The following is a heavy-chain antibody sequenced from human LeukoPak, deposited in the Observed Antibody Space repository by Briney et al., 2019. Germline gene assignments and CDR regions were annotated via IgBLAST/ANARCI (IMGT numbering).Heavy chain of an antibody. CDR1: GGSISSGGYS. V-gene: IGHV4-30-2*01. D-gene: IGHD3-22*01. CDR3: ARPYDSSGYYSPPAFDI. Sequence: SETLSLTCAVSGGSISSGGYSWSWIRQPPGKGLEWIGYIYHSGSTYYNPSLKSRVTISVDRSKNQFSLKLSSVTAADTAVYYCARPYDSSGYYSPPAFDIWGQGTMVTVSS. CDR2: IYHSGST. J-gene: IGHJ3*02.